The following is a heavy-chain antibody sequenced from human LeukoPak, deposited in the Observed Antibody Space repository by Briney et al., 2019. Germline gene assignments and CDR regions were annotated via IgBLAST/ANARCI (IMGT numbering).Heavy chain of an antibody. CDR1: GFTFSDYY. V-gene: IGHV3-11*06. Sequence: GGSLRLSCAASGFTFSDYYMSWLRQAPGKGLEWVSYISSSSSYTNYADSVKGRFTISRDNAKNSLYLRMNSLRAEDTAVYYCARGPCGGDCYSGDYWGQGTLVTVSS. D-gene: IGHD2-21*02. CDR2: ISSSSSYT. J-gene: IGHJ4*02. CDR3: ARGPCGGDCYSGDY.